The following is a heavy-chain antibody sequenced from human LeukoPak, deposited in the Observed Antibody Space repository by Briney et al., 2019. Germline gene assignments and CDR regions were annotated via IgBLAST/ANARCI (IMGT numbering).Heavy chain of an antibody. CDR1: GGSFSGYY. J-gene: IGHJ4*02. D-gene: IGHD3-22*01. CDR2: INHSGST. CDR3: ARRTSSGYYYVNY. V-gene: IGHV4-34*01. Sequence: SETLSLTCAVYGGSFSGYYWSWIRQPPGKGLEWIGEINHSGSTNYNPSLKSRVTISVDKSKNQFSLKLSSVTAADTAVYYCARRTSSGYYYVNYWGQGTLVTVSS.